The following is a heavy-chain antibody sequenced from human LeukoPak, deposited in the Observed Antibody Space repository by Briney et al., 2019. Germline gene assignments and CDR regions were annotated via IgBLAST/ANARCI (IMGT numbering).Heavy chain of an antibody. CDR3: ATLGSYGSGRSSYYYYCMDV. D-gene: IGHD3-10*01. Sequence: ASVKVSCKASDYTFTNYCISWVRQAPAQGREWMGWINPNGGGTNYAQTFQDWVTMTRDTSISTAYMELSSLRSDDTAVYDCATLGSYGSGRSSYYYYCMDVWGQGTTVTVSS. V-gene: IGHV1-2*04. J-gene: IGHJ6*02. CDR2: INPNGGGT. CDR1: DYTFTNYC.